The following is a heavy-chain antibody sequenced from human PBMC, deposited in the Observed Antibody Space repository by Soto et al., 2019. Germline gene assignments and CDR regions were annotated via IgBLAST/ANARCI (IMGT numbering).Heavy chain of an antibody. Sequence: PGGSLRLSCAASGFTFSSYGMHWVRQVPGKGLEWVAVIWYDGSNKYYADSVKGRFTISRDNSKNTLYLQMNSLRAEDTAVYYCARGWVTSGGATNTYYYYYGMDVWGQGTTVTVSS. V-gene: IGHV3-33*01. CDR2: IWYDGSNK. CDR1: GFTFSSYG. D-gene: IGHD1-26*01. J-gene: IGHJ6*02. CDR3: ARGWVTSGGATNTYYYYYGMDV.